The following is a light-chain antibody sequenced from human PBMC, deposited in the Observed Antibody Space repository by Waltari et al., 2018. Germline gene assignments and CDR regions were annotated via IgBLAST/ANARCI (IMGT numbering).Light chain of an antibody. CDR3: MQTLQSPVT. Sequence: DIVMTQSPLSLPVTPGEPASISCRPSQSLLHTNGFHYLEWYLQRPGQSPQLLIYLGTNRASGVPDRFSGSRSGTDFTLKISSVEAEDVGVYYCMQTLQSPVTFGQGTRLEIK. V-gene: IGKV2-28*01. J-gene: IGKJ5*01. CDR1: QSLLHTNGFHY. CDR2: LGT.